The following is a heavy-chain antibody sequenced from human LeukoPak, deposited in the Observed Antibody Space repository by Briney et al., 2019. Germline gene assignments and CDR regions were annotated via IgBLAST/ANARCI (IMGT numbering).Heavy chain of an antibody. CDR3: ARVRWPTTGDKDITGGLYMDV. CDR2: IYPSGNT. CDR1: GGSFSSYF. J-gene: IGHJ6*03. D-gene: IGHD3-16*01. V-gene: IGHV4-4*07. Sequence: SETLSLTCSISGGSFSSYFWSWVRQPAGKGLEWIGRIYPSGNTNYNPSLKSRVTISADTSKNQFSLRLTSATAADTAVYYCARVRWPTTGDKDITGGLYMDVWGKGTTVTMSS.